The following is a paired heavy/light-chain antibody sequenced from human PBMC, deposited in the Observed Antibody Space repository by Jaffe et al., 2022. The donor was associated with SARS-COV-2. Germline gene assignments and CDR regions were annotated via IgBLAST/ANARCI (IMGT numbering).Heavy chain of an antibody. CDR3: VRGVQWGFDN. D-gene: IGHD1-26*01. V-gene: IGHV3-48*02. CDR1: GFNFNIYS. CDR2: ITGGSSII. Sequence: EVQLVESGGGLVQPGGSLRLSCAATGFNFNIYSMNWVRQAPGKGLEWVSYITGGSSIIYYADFAKGRFTISRDNAGNSLYLQMNSLRNEDTAVYYCVRGVQWGFDNWGQGTLVTVSS. J-gene: IGHJ4*02.
Light chain of an antibody. V-gene: IGLV2-14*01. Sequence: QSALTQPASVSGSPGQSIAISCTGASSDVGGYNFVSWYQQHPGKVPKLLIYEVTNRPSGVSDRFSGSKSGNTASLTISGLQPEDEADYYCTSYTSSTTLVFGGGTKLTVL. CDR2: EVT. J-gene: IGLJ2*01. CDR3: TSYTSSTTLV. CDR1: SSDVGGYNF.